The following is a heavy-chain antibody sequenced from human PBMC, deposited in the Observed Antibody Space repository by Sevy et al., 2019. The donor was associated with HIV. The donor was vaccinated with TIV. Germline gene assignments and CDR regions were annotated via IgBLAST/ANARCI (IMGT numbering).Heavy chain of an antibody. CDR3: VRGGDDGAFDI. CDR1: GFTFSNYW. J-gene: IGHJ3*02. CDR2: IKQGGSEK. V-gene: IGHV3-7*01. Sequence: GGFLRLSCAASGFTFSNYWMSWVRQAPGKGLEWVANIKQGGSEKYYVDSVKGRFTISRDNAKNSLYLQMNSLRVEDTAVYYCVRGGDDGAFDIWGQGTMVTVSS. D-gene: IGHD2-21*02.